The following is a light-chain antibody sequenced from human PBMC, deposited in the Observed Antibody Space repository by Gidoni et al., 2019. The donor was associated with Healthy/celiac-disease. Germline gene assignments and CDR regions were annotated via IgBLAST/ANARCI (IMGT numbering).Light chain of an antibody. CDR2: GNN. V-gene: IGLV1-44*01. Sequence: QSVVTQPPSASGTPGQTVTISCSGSSSNIGGNTVRWYQQLPGTAPKVLLYGNNQRPSGVPDRFSGSKSGTSASLAISGLQPEDEADYYCATWDASLNGYVFGSGTKVTVL. CDR1: SSNIGGNT. J-gene: IGLJ1*01. CDR3: ATWDASLNGYV.